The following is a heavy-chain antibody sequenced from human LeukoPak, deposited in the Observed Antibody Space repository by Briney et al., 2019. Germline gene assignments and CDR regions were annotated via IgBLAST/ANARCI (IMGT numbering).Heavy chain of an antibody. J-gene: IGHJ4*02. V-gene: IGHV3-30*18. CDR1: GFTFSSYG. CDR3: AKGHSYYDSSGYYSVLEPFDY. D-gene: IGHD3-22*01. CDR2: ISYDGSNK. Sequence: PGGSLRLSCAASGFTFSSYGMHWVRQAPGKGLEWVAVISYDGSNKYYADSVKGRFTISRDNSKNTLYLQMNSLRAEDTAVYYCAKGHSYYDSSGYYSVLEPFDYWGQGTLVTVSS.